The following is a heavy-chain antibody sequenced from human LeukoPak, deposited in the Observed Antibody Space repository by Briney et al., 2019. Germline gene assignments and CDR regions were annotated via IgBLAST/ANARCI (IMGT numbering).Heavy chain of an antibody. D-gene: IGHD6-6*01. J-gene: IGHJ4*02. CDR3: ARDSRIAARAGVPDY. Sequence: GASVKVSCKASGYTLTSYDINWVRQAPGQGLEWMGWINPNSGGTNYAQKLQGRVTMTTDTSTSTAYMELSSLRSEDTAVYYCARDSRIAARAGVPDYWGQGTLVTVSS. CDR1: GYTLTSYD. V-gene: IGHV1-18*01. CDR2: INPNSGGT.